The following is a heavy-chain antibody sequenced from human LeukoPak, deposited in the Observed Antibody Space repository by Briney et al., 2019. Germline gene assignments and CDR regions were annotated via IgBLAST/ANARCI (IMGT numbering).Heavy chain of an antibody. V-gene: IGHV1-24*01. CDR2: FDPEDGET. CDR1: GYTLTELS. CDR3: ATGLAAAGALFDY. D-gene: IGHD6-13*01. J-gene: IGHJ4*02. Sequence: ASVEVSCKVSGYTLTELSMHWLRQAPGKGLEWMGGFDPEDGETIYAQKFQGRVTMTEDTSTDTAYMELSSLRSEDTAVYYCATGLAAAGALFDYWGQGTLVTVSS.